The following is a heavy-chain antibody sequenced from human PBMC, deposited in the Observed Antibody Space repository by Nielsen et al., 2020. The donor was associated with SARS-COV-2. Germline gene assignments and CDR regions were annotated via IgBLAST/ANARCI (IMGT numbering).Heavy chain of an antibody. D-gene: IGHD3-3*01. CDR2: ISYDGSNK. V-gene: IGHV3-33*05. J-gene: IGHJ6*02. CDR3: AREGQVTIFGVVITSEYYGMDV. Sequence: WIRQPPGKGLEWVAVISYDGSNKYYADSVKGRFTISRDNAKNSLYLQMNSLRAEDTAVYYCAREGQVTIFGVVITSEYYGMDVWGQGTTVTVSS.